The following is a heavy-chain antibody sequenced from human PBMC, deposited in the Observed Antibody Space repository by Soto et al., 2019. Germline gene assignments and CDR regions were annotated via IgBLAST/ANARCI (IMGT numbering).Heavy chain of an antibody. D-gene: IGHD6-13*01. CDR2: ISGSGGST. CDR1: GFTFSNYA. V-gene: IGHV3-23*01. CDR3: SKDQGRSWYEIDY. J-gene: IGHJ4*02. Sequence: EVQLLESGGGLVQPGGSLRLSCAASGFTFSNYAVTWVRQAPGKGLEWVSTISGSGGSTYYADSVKGRFTISRDNSKNTLCLQMSSLRAEDTAVYYCSKDQGRSWYEIDYWGQGTLVTVSS.